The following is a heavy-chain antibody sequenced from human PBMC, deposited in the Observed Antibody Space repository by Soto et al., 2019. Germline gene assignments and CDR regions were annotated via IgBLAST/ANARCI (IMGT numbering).Heavy chain of an antibody. Sequence: QLGGSLRLSCAASGFTVSSNYMSWVRQAPGKGLEWVSVIYSGGSTYYADSVKGRFTISRDNSKNTLYLQMNSLRAEDTAVYYCARGPYPTSELWFGELLLDYWGQGTLVTVSS. J-gene: IGHJ4*02. D-gene: IGHD3-10*01. CDR3: ARGPYPTSELWFGELLLDY. CDR2: IYSGGST. CDR1: GFTVSSNY. V-gene: IGHV3-66*01.